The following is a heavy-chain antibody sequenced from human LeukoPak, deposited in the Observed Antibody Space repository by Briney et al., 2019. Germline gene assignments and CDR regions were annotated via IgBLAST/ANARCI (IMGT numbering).Heavy chain of an antibody. CDR2: ISYDGSNK. CDR3: AKDLRLAYFDY. J-gene: IGHJ4*02. CDR1: GFTFSSYG. Sequence: PGGSLRLSCAASGFTFSSYGMHWVRQAPGKGLEWVAVISYDGSNKYYADSVKGRFTISRDNSKNTLYLQMNSLRAEDTAVYYCAKDLRLAYFDYWGQGTLVTVSS. D-gene: IGHD3-22*01. V-gene: IGHV3-30*18.